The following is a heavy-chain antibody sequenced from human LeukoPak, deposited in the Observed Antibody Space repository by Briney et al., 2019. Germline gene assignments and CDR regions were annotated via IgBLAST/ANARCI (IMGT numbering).Heavy chain of an antibody. V-gene: IGHV3-21*01. CDR2: ISSSSSYI. D-gene: IGHD6-6*01. J-gene: IGHJ4*02. CDR3: ASKSSSSVTDY. Sequence: GGSLRLSCAASGFTFSSYSMNWVRQAPGKGLEWVSSISSSSSYIYYADSVKGRFTISRDNAKNSLYLQMNSLRAEDTAVYYCASKSSSSVTDYWGQGTLVIVSS. CDR1: GFTFSSYS.